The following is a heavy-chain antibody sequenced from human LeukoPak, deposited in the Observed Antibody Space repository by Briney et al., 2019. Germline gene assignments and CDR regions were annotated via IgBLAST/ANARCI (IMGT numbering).Heavy chain of an antibody. CDR1: GYTFTGYY. D-gene: IGHD2-21*01. CDR2: INPNTGGT. Sequence: GASVKVSCKASGYTFTGYYMHWVRQAPGQGLEWMGWINPNTGGTNYAQKFQGRVTMTRDTSISTAYMELSRLTSDDTAVYYCATPGRQHIVVPPDYWGQGTLVTVSS. V-gene: IGHV1-2*02. J-gene: IGHJ4*02. CDR3: ATPGRQHIVVPPDY.